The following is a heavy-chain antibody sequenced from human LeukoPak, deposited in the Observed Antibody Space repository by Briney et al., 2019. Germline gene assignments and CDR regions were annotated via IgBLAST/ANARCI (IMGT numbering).Heavy chain of an antibody. J-gene: IGHJ4*02. CDR3: ARLGYSSGWYENVNDY. Sequence: PGGSLRLSCAASGFTFSSYSMNWVRQAPGKGLEWGSYISSSSSTKYYADSVKGRFTISRDNAKNSLYLQMNSLRAEDTAVYYCARLGYSSGWYENVNDYWGQGTLVTVSP. CDR2: ISSSSSTK. V-gene: IGHV3-48*01. CDR1: GFTFSSYS. D-gene: IGHD6-19*01.